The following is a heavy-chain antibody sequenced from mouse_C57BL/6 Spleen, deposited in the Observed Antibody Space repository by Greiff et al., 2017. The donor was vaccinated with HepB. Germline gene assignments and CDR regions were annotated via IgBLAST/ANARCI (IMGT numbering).Heavy chain of an antibody. Sequence: DVQLVESGGGLVKPGGSLKLSCAASGFTFSSYAMSWVRQTPEKRLEWVATISDGGSYTYYPDNVKGRFTISRDNAKNNLYLQMSHLKSEDTAMYDCARGYYGSSYYFDYWGQGTTLTVSS. CDR3: ARGYYGSSYYFDY. D-gene: IGHD1-1*01. V-gene: IGHV5-4*01. CDR2: ISDGGSYT. J-gene: IGHJ2*01. CDR1: GFTFSSYA.